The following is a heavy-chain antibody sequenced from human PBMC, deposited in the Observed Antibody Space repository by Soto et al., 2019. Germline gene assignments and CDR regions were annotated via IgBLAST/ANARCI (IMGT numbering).Heavy chain of an antibody. V-gene: IGHV3-7*01. CDR2: INQDGNED. J-gene: IGHJ4*02. CDR1: GFTFSSYW. Sequence: HPGGSLRLSCAASGFTFSSYWMNWVRQAPGKGLEWVANINQDGNEDNLLDSVKGRLTISRDNAKNSLFLQMNSLRVDDTAVYYCARTGDGHHDFLDYWGQGALVTVSS. D-gene: IGHD1-1*01. CDR3: ARTGDGHHDFLDY.